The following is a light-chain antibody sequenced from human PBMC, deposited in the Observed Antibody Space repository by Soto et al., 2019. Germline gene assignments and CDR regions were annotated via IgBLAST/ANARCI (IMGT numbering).Light chain of an antibody. CDR2: DAS. CDR3: QQDNSDLT. Sequence: DIQMTQSPSTLSASVGDRVTLTCRARQSISSWLAWYQQKPGKAPKLLIYDASSLESEVPSRFIGRGSGTEFTLTICSRQPDDFGTYYRQQDNSDLTFGQGTKVEIK. V-gene: IGKV1-5*01. J-gene: IGKJ1*01. CDR1: QSISSW.